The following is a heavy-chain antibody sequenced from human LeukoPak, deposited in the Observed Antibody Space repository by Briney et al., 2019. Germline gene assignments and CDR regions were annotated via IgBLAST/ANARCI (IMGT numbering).Heavy chain of an antibody. V-gene: IGHV1-46*01. J-gene: IGHJ6*02. CDR3: ARDYAGGLFSRYGMDV. D-gene: IGHD2-21*01. Sequence: ASVKVSCKASGYTFTSYYMHWVRQAPGQGLEWMGIINPSGGSTSSAQKFQGRVTMTRDTSTSTVYMELSSLRSEDTAVYYCARDYAGGLFSRYGMDVWGQGTTVTVSS. CDR2: INPSGGST. CDR1: GYTFTSYY.